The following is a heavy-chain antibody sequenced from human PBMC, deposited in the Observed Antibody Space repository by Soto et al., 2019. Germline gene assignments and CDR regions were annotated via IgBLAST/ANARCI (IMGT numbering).Heavy chain of an antibody. CDR2: ISSSSSTI. Sequence: PGGSLRLSCAASGFTFSSYSMNWVRQAPGKGLEWVSYISSSSSTIYYADSVKGRFTISRDNAKNSLYLQMNSLRAEDTAVYYCASTKTVIAFDIWGQGTMVTVSS. V-gene: IGHV3-48*01. D-gene: IGHD4-17*01. CDR3: ASTKTVIAFDI. CDR1: GFTFSSYS. J-gene: IGHJ3*02.